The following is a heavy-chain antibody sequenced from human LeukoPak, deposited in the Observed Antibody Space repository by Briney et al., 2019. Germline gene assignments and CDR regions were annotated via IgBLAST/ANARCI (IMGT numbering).Heavy chain of an antibody. J-gene: IGHJ4*02. D-gene: IGHD6-19*01. Sequence: GGSLRLSCAASGFTFSGSVMHWVRQAYGKGLEWVVRITSKPNSYATVYTPSVKGGFTISIDDSKNTAYLQMNSLKTEDTAVYYCTAGSGWYSPDYWGQGTLVTVSS. CDR3: TAGSGWYSPDY. CDR2: ITSKPNSYAT. V-gene: IGHV3-73*01. CDR1: GFTFSGSV.